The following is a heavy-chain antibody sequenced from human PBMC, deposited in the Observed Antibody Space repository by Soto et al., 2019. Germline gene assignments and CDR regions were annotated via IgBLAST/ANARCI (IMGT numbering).Heavy chain of an antibody. V-gene: IGHV1-69*01. CDR1: GAAFSTYV. CDR3: ARGVEMTEMCHFDY. D-gene: IGHD2-21*02. CDR2: IIPIFGTA. J-gene: IGHJ4*02. Sequence: QVQLVQSGAEVKKPGSSVKVSCKSTGAAFSTYVISWVRQAPGQGLEWMGGIIPIFGTANYAETFQGRVTITADESTRKAYMELNSLRAEDTDFYYCARGVEMTEMCHFDYWGQGTPVTVSS.